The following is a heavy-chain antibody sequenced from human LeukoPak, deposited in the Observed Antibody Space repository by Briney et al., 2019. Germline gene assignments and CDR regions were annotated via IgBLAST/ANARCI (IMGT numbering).Heavy chain of an antibody. CDR2: IRYDGSNK. CDR1: GFNFNYYG. V-gene: IGHV3-30*02. CDR3: AKGLHSSGWNDAFDI. J-gene: IGHJ3*02. D-gene: IGHD6-25*01. Sequence: GGSLRLSCAASGFNFNYYGMHWVRQAPGKGLEWVAFIRYDGSNKYYADSVKGRFTISRDNSENTLYMQMNSLRVEDTAVYYCAKGLHSSGWNDAFDIWGQGTTVTVSS.